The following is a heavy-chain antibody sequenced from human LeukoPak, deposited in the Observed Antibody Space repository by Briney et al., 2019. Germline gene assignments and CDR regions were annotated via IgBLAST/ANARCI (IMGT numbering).Heavy chain of an antibody. V-gene: IGHV1-69*13. CDR2: IIPIFHTA. CDR1: GGTFSSFA. CDR3: ARDARGAAAADDAFDI. J-gene: IGHJ3*02. D-gene: IGHD6-13*01. Sequence: ASVKVSCKASGGTFSSFAISWVRQAPGQGLEWMGRIIPIFHTANYAQKFQGRVTITADESTSTAYMELSSLTSEGTAVYYCARDARGAAAADDAFDIWGRGTMVIVSS.